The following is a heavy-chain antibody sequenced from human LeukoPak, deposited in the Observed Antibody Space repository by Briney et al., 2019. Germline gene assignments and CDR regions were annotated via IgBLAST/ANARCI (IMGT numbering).Heavy chain of an antibody. D-gene: IGHD3-3*02. CDR2: IYTSGST. J-gene: IGHJ6*03. V-gene: IGHV4-61*02. CDR3: ARAFYPGYYSYMAV. Sequence: SETLSLTCTVSGGSISSGSYYWNWIRQPAGKGLEWIGRIYTSGSTNYNPSLKSRVTISVDTSKNQFSLKLSSVTAADTAVYYCARAFYPGYYSYMAVWGKGTTVTVSS. CDR1: GGSISSGSYY.